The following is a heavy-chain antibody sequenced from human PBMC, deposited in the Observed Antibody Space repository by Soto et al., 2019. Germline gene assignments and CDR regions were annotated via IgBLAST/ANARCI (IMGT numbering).Heavy chain of an antibody. V-gene: IGHV1-2*02. CDR2: INPNSGGT. D-gene: IGHD6-6*01. Sequence: ASVKVSCKASGYTFTGYYMHWVRQAPGQGLEWMGWINPNSGGTNYAQKFQGRVTMTRDTSISTAYMELSRLRSDDTAVYYCASLSIEARRGYNWLDPWGQGTLVTVSS. CDR1: GYTFTGYY. CDR3: ASLSIEARRGYNWLDP. J-gene: IGHJ5*02.